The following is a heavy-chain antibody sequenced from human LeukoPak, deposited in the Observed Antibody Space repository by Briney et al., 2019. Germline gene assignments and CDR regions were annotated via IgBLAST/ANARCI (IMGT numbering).Heavy chain of an antibody. D-gene: IGHD6-6*01. CDR3: ARGNSSSPSFDDDAFDI. CDR2: ISSTSNTI. V-gene: IGHV3-48*01. Sequence: GGSLRLSCAASGFTFSTYVMYWVRQAPGKGLEWLSYISSTSNTISYADSVKGRFTVSRDNARNSLYLRMNSLRAEDTAVYYCARGNSSSPSFDDDAFDIWGQGTMVTVSS. CDR1: GFTFSTYV. J-gene: IGHJ3*02.